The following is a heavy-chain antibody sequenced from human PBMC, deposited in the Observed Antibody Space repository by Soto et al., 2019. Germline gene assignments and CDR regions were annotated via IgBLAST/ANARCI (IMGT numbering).Heavy chain of an antibody. CDR2: IYHSGST. V-gene: IGHV4-4*02. CDR3: ARSPRGYCSSTSCYVLDY. D-gene: IGHD2-2*01. CDR1: GGSISSSNW. J-gene: IGHJ4*02. Sequence: QVQLQESGPGLVKPSGTLSLTCAVSGGSISSSNWWSWVRQPPGKGLEWIGEIYHSGSTNYNPSLKSRVTISVDKSKNQFSLKLSSVTAADTAVYYCARSPRGYCSSTSCYVLDYWGQGTLVTVSS.